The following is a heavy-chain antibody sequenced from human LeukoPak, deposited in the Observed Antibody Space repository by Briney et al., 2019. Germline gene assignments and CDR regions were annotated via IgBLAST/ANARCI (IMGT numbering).Heavy chain of an antibody. V-gene: IGHV1-2*06. CDR1: GYTFTGYY. CDR2: INPNSGGT. CDR3: ARGWRWLQSGSFDY. Sequence: ASVKVSCKASGYTFTGYYMHWVRQAPGQGLEWMGRINPNSGGTNYAQKFQGRVTMTRDTSISTAYMELSRLRSDDTAVYYCARGWRWLQSGSFDYWGQGTLVTVSS. J-gene: IGHJ4*02. D-gene: IGHD5-24*01.